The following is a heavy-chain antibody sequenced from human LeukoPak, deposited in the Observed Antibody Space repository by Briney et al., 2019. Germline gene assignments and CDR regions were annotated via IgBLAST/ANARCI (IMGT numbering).Heavy chain of an antibody. CDR3: ARGDSTSCDY. CDR2: ISSSSSYI. J-gene: IGHJ4*02. D-gene: IGHD3-16*01. V-gene: IGHV3-21*01. CDR1: RFPFSSYW. Sequence: GGSLRLSCAASRFPFSSYWMHWVRQAPGKGLVWVSSISSSSSYIYYADSVKGRFTISRDNAKNSLYLQMNSLRAEDTAVYYCARGDSTSCDYWGQGTLVTVSS.